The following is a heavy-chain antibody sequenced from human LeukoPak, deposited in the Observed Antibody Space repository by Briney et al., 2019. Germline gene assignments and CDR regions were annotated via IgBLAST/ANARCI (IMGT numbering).Heavy chain of an antibody. CDR3: AKDPSGYCSGGSCYPYYFDY. CDR2: ISYDGSNK. Sequence: PGGSLRLSCAASGFTFSSYGMHWVRQAPGKGLEWVAVISYDGSNKYYADSVKGRFTISRDNSKNTLYLQMNSLRAEDTAVYYCAKDPSGYCSGGSCYPYYFDYWGQGTLVTVSS. V-gene: IGHV3-30*18. D-gene: IGHD2-15*01. CDR1: GFTFSSYG. J-gene: IGHJ4*02.